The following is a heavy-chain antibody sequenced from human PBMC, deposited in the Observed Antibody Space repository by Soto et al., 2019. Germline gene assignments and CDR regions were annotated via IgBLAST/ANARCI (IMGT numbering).Heavy chain of an antibody. D-gene: IGHD1-1*01. J-gene: IGHJ4*02. CDR2: IYHSGST. Sequence: SETLSLTCAVSGYFIISGSYWGWIRQPPGKGLEWIGSIYHSGSTYYNASLKSRVTISVDTSKNQFSLKLNSVTATDTAIYYCARELDRYFDYWGQGTLVTVSS. CDR1: GYFIISGSY. V-gene: IGHV4-38-2*02. CDR3: ARELDRYFDY.